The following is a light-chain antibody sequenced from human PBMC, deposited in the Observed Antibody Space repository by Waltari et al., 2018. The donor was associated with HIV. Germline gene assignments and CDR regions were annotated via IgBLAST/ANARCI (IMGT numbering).Light chain of an antibody. J-gene: IGLJ2*01. V-gene: IGLV2-14*03. CDR3: SSYTNSDTVV. CDR2: DVS. CDR1: PRDAGGYNS. Sequence: QSALTQPASVSGSPGQSITISCTGTPRDAGGYNSLSWYQQHPAKAPKLVILDVSNRPSGVSNRFSGSKSGNTASLTISGLQAEDEAYYYCSSYTNSDTVVFGGGTKVTVL.